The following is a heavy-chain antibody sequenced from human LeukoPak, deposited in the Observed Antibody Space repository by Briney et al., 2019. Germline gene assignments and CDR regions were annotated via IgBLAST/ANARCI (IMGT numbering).Heavy chain of an antibody. CDR2: ISYDGSNK. Sequence: PGRSLRLSCAASGFTFSSYGMHWVRQAPGKGLEWVAVISYDGSNKYYADSVKGRFTISRDNSKNTLYLQMNSLRAEDTAVYYCARDVVVAAIYYGMDVWGKGITVTVSS. CDR3: ARDVVVAAIYYGMDV. D-gene: IGHD2-15*01. J-gene: IGHJ6*04. V-gene: IGHV3-30*03. CDR1: GFTFSSYG.